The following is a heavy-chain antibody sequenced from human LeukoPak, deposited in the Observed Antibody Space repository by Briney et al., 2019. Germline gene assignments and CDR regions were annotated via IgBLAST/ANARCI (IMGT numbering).Heavy chain of an antibody. J-gene: IGHJ4*02. CDR3: ARGVTY. Sequence: KPSETLSLTCSVPGGSVISQYWSWTRHSPGTVREWTAYIHSTGRTNDNPSLESRDTISVDTSKNQFSLKLTSVTAADTAVYYCARGVTYWGQGMLVIVSS. CDR2: IHSTGRT. V-gene: IGHV4-59*02. CDR1: GGSVISQY. D-gene: IGHD2-21*02.